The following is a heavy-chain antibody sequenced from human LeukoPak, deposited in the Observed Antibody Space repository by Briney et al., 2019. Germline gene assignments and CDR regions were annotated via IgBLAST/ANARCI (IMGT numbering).Heavy chain of an antibody. Sequence: SETLSLTCTVSGASISSSSYYWGWIRQPPGKGLEWIGEIYHSGSTNYNPSLKSRVTISVDKSKNQFSLKLSSVTAADTAVYYCASRDGSAIDYWGQGTLVTVSS. CDR3: ASRDGSAIDY. J-gene: IGHJ4*02. V-gene: IGHV4-39*07. CDR2: IYHSGST. D-gene: IGHD6-25*01. CDR1: GASISSSSYY.